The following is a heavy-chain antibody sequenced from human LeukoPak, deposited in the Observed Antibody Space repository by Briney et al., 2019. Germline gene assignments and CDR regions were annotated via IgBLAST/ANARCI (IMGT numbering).Heavy chain of an antibody. CDR2: ISPSGGST. J-gene: IGHJ3*02. D-gene: IGHD5-24*01. CDR3: ASFYNNPDALDI. CDR1: GYTFTSYY. V-gene: IGHV1-46*01. Sequence: ASVKVSCKASGYTFTSYYIHWVRQAPGQGLEWMGIISPSGGSTRYAQRFQGRLTMTSDTSTTTVNMELRSLRSDDTAVYYCASFYNNPDALDIWGQGTMVAVSS.